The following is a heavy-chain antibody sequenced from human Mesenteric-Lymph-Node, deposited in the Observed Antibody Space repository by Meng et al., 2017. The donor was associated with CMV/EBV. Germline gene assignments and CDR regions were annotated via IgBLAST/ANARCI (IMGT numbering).Heavy chain of an antibody. V-gene: IGHV3-66*01. D-gene: IGHD3-22*01. Sequence: SAFPVASTYLPWVLLAPAQWLEWVSIIPVGGDPPHAASVQGRFIISRDHSRHPLFLQMSRLRVDDTAVYYCASGGYYDSSLDDWGQGTLVTVSS. J-gene: IGHJ4*02. CDR1: AFPVASTY. CDR2: IPVGGDP. CDR3: ASGGYYDSSLDD.